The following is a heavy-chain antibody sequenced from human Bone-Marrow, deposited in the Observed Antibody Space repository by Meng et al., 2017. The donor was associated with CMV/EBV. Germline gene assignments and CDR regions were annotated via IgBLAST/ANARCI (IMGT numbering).Heavy chain of an antibody. CDR2: IYYSGST. V-gene: IGHV4-59*01. Sequence: ETLSLTCTVSGGSISSYYWSWIRQPPGKGLEWIGYIYYSGSTNYNPSLKSRVTISVDTSKNQFSLKLSSVTAADTAVYYCASNSPILRFLEWLPYYDYWGQGTLVTVSS. CDR3: ASNSPILRFLEWLPYYDY. CDR1: GGSISSYY. J-gene: IGHJ4*02. D-gene: IGHD3-3*01.